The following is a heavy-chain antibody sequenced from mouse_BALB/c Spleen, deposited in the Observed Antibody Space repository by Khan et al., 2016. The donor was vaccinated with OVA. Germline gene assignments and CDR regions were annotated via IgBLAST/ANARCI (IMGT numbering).Heavy chain of an antibody. V-gene: IGHV3-1*02. J-gene: IGHJ2*01. D-gene: IGHD1-1*01. CDR2: IYYRGST. Sequence: QLEESGPDLVKPSQSLSLTCTVTGYSITSGYSWHWIRQFPGNKLEWMGYIYYRGSTNYNPSLKSRISITRDTSKNQFFLQLNSVTTEDTSTXYCARDGNYFDCWGQGTTLTVSS. CDR1: GYSITSGYS. CDR3: ARDGNYFDC.